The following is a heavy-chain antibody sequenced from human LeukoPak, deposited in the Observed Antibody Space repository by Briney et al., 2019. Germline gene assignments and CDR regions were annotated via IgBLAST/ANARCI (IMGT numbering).Heavy chain of an antibody. J-gene: IGHJ6*02. CDR2: ISGSGGST. D-gene: IGHD3-3*01. CDR3: AKDLLFGLYYYYGMDV. CDR1: GFTFSSYA. Sequence: GGSLRLSCAASGFTFSSYAMSWVRQAPGKGLEWVSAISGSGGSTYYADSVKGRFTISRDNSKNTLYLQMNSLRAEDTAVYYCAKDLLFGLYYYYGMDVWGQGTTVTVFS. V-gene: IGHV3-23*01.